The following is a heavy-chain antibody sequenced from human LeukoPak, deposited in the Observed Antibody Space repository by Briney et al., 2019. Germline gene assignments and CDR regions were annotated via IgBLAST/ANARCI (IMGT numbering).Heavy chain of an antibody. CDR1: GFTFSSYS. CDR2: ISSSSYI. Sequence: PGGSLRLSCAASGFTFSSYSMNWVRQAPGKGLEWVSSISSSSYIYYADSVKGRFTISRDNAKNSLYLQMNSLRAEDTAVYYCATPGDYYGSGAADYWGQGTLVTVSS. D-gene: IGHD3-10*01. CDR3: ATPGDYYGSGAADY. J-gene: IGHJ4*02. V-gene: IGHV3-21*01.